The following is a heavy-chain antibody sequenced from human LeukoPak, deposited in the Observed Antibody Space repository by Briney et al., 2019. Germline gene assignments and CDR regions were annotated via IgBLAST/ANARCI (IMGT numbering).Heavy chain of an antibody. CDR2: IYTSGST. Sequence: PSETLSLTCTVSGGSISSYYWSWIRQPAGKGLEWIGRIYTSGSTNYNPSLKSRVTMSVDTSKNQFSLKLSSVTAADTAVYYCARCHSSGWYFYYYGMDVWGQGTTVTVSS. CDR3: ARCHSSGWYFYYYGMDV. V-gene: IGHV4-4*07. J-gene: IGHJ6*02. D-gene: IGHD6-19*01. CDR1: GGSISSYY.